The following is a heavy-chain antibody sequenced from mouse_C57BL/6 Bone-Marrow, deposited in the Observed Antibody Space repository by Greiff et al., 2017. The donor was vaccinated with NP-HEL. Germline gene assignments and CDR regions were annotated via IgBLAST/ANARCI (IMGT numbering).Heavy chain of an antibody. CDR2: IDPSDSYT. Sequence: VQLQQPGAELVMPGASVKLSCKASGYTFTSYWMHWVKQRPGQGLEWIGEIDPSDSYTNYNQKFKGKSTLTVDKPSSTAYMQLSSLTSEDSAVYYCASRGSLSLYYGYDEFAYWGQGTLVTVSA. V-gene: IGHV1-69*01. D-gene: IGHD2-2*01. J-gene: IGHJ3*01. CDR3: ASRGSLSLYYGYDEFAY. CDR1: GYTFTSYW.